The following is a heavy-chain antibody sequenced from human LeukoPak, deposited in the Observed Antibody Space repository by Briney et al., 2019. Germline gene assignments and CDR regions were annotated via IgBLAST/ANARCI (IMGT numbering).Heavy chain of an antibody. CDR2: ISSSGSTI. V-gene: IGHV3-48*03. D-gene: IGHD5-12*01. CDR1: GFTFSSYE. J-gene: IGHJ4*02. CDR3: ARDYRGAMIVATIIKFDY. Sequence: GGSLRLSCAASGFTFSSYEMNWVRQAPGKGLEWVSYISSSGSTIYYADSVKGRFTISRDNAKNSLYLQMNSLRAEDTAVYYCARDYRGAMIVATIIKFDYWGQGTLVTVSS.